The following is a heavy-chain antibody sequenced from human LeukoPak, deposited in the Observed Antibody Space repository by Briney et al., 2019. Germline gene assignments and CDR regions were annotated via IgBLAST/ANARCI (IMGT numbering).Heavy chain of an antibody. Sequence: PSETLSLTCSVSGGSITNYYWSWIRQTPGKGLEWIGYIYYSGSTNYNPSLKSRVTMSVDTSKNQFSLKLSSVTAADTAVYYCARLGRPTTVVPPDFDYWGQGTLVTVSS. CDR2: IYYSGST. CDR1: GGSITNYY. J-gene: IGHJ4*02. V-gene: IGHV4-59*01. D-gene: IGHD4-23*01. CDR3: ARLGRPTTVVPPDFDY.